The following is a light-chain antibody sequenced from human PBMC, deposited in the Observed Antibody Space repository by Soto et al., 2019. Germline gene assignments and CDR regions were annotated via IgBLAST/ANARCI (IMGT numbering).Light chain of an antibody. CDR1: KLGDKY. CDR3: QAWASSTGV. J-gene: IGLJ1*01. CDR2: QNN. Sequence: SYELTQPPSVSVSPGQTASITCSGDKLGDKYACWYQQTPGQSPVLVIYQNNKRPSGIPERFSGSNSGNTATLTISGTQAMDEADYYCQAWASSTGVFGTGTQLTVL. V-gene: IGLV3-1*01.